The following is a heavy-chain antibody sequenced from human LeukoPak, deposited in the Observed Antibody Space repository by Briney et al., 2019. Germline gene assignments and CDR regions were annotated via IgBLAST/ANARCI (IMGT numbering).Heavy chain of an antibody. J-gene: IGHJ2*01. CDR3: ARPSETPYELWYFDL. Sequence: SETLSLTCTVSGGSISSSSYYWGWIRQPPGKGLEWIGSIYYSGSTYYNPSLKSRVTISVDMSKNQFSLKLSSVTAADTAVYYCARPSETPYELWYFDLWGRGTLVTVSS. CDR1: GGSISSSSYY. V-gene: IGHV4-39*01. D-gene: IGHD4-23*01. CDR2: IYYSGST.